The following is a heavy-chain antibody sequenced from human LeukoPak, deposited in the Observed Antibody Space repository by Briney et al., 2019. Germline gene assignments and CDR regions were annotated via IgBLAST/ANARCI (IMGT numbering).Heavy chain of an antibody. CDR1: GFTFSSYA. D-gene: IGHD1-7*01. CDR2: ISGSDGST. Sequence: PGGSLRLSCAASGFTFSSYAMSWVRQAPGKGLEWVSAISGSDGSTYYADSVKGRFTIPRDNSKNTLYLQMNSLRAEDTAVYYCAKGEEIIQSPPGTTPLYYYYGMDVWGQGTTVTVSS. V-gene: IGHV3-23*01. CDR3: AKGEEIIQSPPGTTPLYYYYGMDV. J-gene: IGHJ6*02.